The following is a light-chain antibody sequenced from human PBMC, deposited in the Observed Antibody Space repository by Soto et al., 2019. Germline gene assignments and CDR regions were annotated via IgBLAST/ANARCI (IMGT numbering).Light chain of an antibody. CDR1: QSVSGSY. J-gene: IGKJ1*01. Sequence: EIVLTQSPGTLSLSPGERATLSCRASQSVSGSYLAWYQQKPGQAPRLLIYGASNRATGIPDRFSGSGSGTDFTLTISRLEPEDFAVYYCQQYGSSGTFGQGTTVDIK. CDR3: QQYGSSGT. CDR2: GAS. V-gene: IGKV3-20*01.